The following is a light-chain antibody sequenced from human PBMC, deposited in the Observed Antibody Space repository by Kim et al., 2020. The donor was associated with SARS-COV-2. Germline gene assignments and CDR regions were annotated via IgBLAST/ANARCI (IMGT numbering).Light chain of an antibody. CDR3: QQYNNWPPVT. CDR1: QSVSSN. CDR2: GAS. V-gene: IGKV3-15*01. J-gene: IGKJ2*01. Sequence: VSPGERATVSCRASQSVSSNLAWYQQKPGQAPRLLIYGASTRATGIPARFSGSGSGTEFTLTISSLQSEDFAVYYCQQYNNWPPVTFGQGTKLEI.